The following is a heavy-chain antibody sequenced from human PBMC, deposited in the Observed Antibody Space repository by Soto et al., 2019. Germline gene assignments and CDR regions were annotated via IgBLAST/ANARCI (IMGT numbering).Heavy chain of an antibody. V-gene: IGHV4-59*01. Sequence: SETLSLTCTVSGGSFSPYYWSWIRQSPGKGLEWIGYMYYSGSTKYNPSLKSRVTFSLDTSKTQFFLKLSSVTAADTAVYYCARSQMPTVTVDYWGQGTLVTVSS. CDR3: ARSQMPTVTVDY. J-gene: IGHJ4*02. D-gene: IGHD4-17*01. CDR1: GGSFSPYY. CDR2: MYYSGST.